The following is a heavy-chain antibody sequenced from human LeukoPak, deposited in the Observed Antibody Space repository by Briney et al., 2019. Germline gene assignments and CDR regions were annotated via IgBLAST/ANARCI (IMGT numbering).Heavy chain of an antibody. D-gene: IGHD2-8*01. CDR3: ARDPDQIDGANFDY. CDR2: IRYDGSNK. CDR1: GFTFSSYG. Sequence: GGSLRLSCAASGFTFSSYGMHWVRQAPGKGLEWVAFIRYDGSNKYYADSVKGRFTISRDNSKNTLYLQMNSLRAEDTALYYCARDPDQIDGANFDYWGQGTLVTVSS. V-gene: IGHV3-30*02. J-gene: IGHJ4*02.